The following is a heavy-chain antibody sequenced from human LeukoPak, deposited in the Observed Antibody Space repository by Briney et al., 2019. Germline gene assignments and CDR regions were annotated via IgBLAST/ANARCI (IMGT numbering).Heavy chain of an antibody. D-gene: IGHD3-22*01. J-gene: IGHJ4*02. CDR3: AREAERGDSSSYYGYYFDY. CDR1: GFTFSSYA. CDR2: ISYDGSNK. Sequence: GGSLRLSCAASGFTFSSYAMSWVRQAPGKGLEWVAVISYDGSNKYYADSVKGRFTISRDNSKNTLYLQMNSLRAEDTAVYYCAREAERGDSSSYYGYYFDYWGQGALVTVSS. V-gene: IGHV3-30-3*01.